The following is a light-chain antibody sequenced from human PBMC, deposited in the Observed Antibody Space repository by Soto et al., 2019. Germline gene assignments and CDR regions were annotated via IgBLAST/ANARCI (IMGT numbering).Light chain of an antibody. Sequence: EIVRTQCPATLSVSPGERATLSCRASQSVSSNLPWYQQKPGQAPRLLIYGASTRATGIPARFSGSGSGTEFTLNISSLQSEDFAVYYCQQYNNWPRMYTFGQGTKLEIK. CDR3: QQYNNWPRMYT. CDR2: GAS. CDR1: QSVSSN. J-gene: IGKJ2*01. V-gene: IGKV3-15*01.